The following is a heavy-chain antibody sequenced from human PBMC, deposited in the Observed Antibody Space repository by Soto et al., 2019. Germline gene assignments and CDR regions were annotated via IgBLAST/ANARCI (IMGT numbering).Heavy chain of an antibody. Sequence: GGSLRLSCAASGFTFSSYAMSWVRQAPGKGLEWVSAISGSGGSTYYADSVKGRFTISRDNSKNTLYLQMNSLRAEDTAVYYCAKPVMITFGGVIVTDYWGQGTLVTVSS. J-gene: IGHJ4*02. CDR3: AKPVMITFGGVIVTDY. CDR2: ISGSGGST. V-gene: IGHV3-23*01. D-gene: IGHD3-16*02. CDR1: GFTFSSYA.